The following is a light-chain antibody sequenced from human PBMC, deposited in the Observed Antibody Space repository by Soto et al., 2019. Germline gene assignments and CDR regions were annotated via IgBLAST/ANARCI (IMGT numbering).Light chain of an antibody. Sequence: DIQMTQSPSTLSASVGDRVTITCRASQSISSWLAWYQQKPGKAPKLLIYKASSLESGVPSRFSGGGPGTEFTLTISSLQPDHFATYYCQQYNSFCTFGQGTKVEIK. CDR2: KAS. V-gene: IGKV1-5*03. CDR3: QQYNSFCT. CDR1: QSISSW. J-gene: IGKJ1*01.